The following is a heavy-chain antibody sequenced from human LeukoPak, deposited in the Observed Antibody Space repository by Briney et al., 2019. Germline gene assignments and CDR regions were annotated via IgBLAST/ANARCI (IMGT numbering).Heavy chain of an antibody. Sequence: GGSLRLSCAASGFTFSSYWMSWVRQAPGKGLEWVANIKEDGSEKNYVDSVKGRFTISRDNAKNSLYLQMNSLRADDTAVYYCARGVTSPLDAFDIWGQGTMVTVSS. CDR3: ARGVTSPLDAFDI. J-gene: IGHJ3*02. CDR2: IKEDGSEK. V-gene: IGHV3-7*04. CDR1: GFTFSSYW. D-gene: IGHD1-26*01.